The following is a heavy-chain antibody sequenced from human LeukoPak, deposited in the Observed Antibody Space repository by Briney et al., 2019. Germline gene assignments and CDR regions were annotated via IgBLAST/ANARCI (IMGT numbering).Heavy chain of an antibody. CDR3: AISQWLGRLDY. V-gene: IGHV3-23*01. CDR2: ISGSGDRA. CDR1: GFTFSSYA. J-gene: IGHJ4*02. D-gene: IGHD6-19*01. Sequence: PGGSLRLSCAASGFTFSSYAMSWVRQAPGKGLEWVSAISGSGDRAYYADSLKGRFTTSRDNSKNTVYLQMNSLRAEDTAVYYCAISQWLGRLDYWGQGALVTVSS.